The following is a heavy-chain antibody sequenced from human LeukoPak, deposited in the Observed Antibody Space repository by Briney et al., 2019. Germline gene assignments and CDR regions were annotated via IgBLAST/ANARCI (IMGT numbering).Heavy chain of an antibody. D-gene: IGHD5-24*01. J-gene: IGHJ4*02. CDR2: VNCNSGST. Sequence: GASMKVSCKASGYTFTGYYVHWVRQAPGLGLEWMGRVNCNSGSTDYPRAFQGRVTLTRDTSITTAYMELSSLKSDDTAIYYCARGRWLPDYWGQGTPVIVSS. CDR3: ARGRWLPDY. V-gene: IGHV1-2*06. CDR1: GYTFTGYY.